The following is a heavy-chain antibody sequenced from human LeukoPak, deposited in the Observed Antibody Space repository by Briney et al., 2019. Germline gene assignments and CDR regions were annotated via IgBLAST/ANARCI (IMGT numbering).Heavy chain of an antibody. Sequence: GGSLRLSCAASEFTFSSYWMIWVRQAPGKGLEWVANIKLDGSEKYYVDSVKGRFTISRDNAKNSVYLQMNSLRAEDTAVYYCARGSVRGVFCFDYWGQGTLVTVSS. D-gene: IGHD3-10*01. CDR3: ARGSVRGVFCFDY. V-gene: IGHV3-7*01. J-gene: IGHJ4*02. CDR2: IKLDGSEK. CDR1: EFTFSSYW.